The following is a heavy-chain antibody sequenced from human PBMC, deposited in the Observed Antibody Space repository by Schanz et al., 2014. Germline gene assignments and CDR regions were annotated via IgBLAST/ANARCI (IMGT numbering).Heavy chain of an antibody. CDR3: ARDSGSSSWYPSDY. D-gene: IGHD6-13*01. Sequence: QVQLVESGGGVVQPGRSLRLSCAASGITLSGYGLHWVRQAPGKGLEWVAIIWYDGNNKKYADSVKGRFTISRDNAKNSLYLQMNSLRAEDTALYYCARDSGSSSWYPSDYWGQGTLVTVSS. CDR2: IWYDGNNK. J-gene: IGHJ4*02. CDR1: GITLSGYG. V-gene: IGHV3-33*08.